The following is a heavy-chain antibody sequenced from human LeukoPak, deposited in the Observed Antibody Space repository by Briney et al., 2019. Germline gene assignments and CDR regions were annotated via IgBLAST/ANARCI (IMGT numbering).Heavy chain of an antibody. Sequence: SETLSLTCTVSGGSISSSSYYWGWIRQPPGKGLEWIGSIYYSGSTYYNPSLKSRVTISVDTSKNQFSLKLSSVTAADTAVYYCARTPTDKYYFDYWGQGILVTVSS. J-gene: IGHJ4*02. CDR2: IYYSGST. CDR3: ARTPTDKYYFDY. CDR1: GGSISSSSYY. D-gene: IGHD4-17*01. V-gene: IGHV4-39*01.